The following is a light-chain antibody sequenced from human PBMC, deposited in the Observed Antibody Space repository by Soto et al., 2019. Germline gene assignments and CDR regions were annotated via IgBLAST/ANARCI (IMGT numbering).Light chain of an antibody. CDR3: AAWDASLSIWV. CDR2: RNN. CDR1: SSNIGGSF. J-gene: IGLJ3*02. Sequence: QPVLTQPPSTSGTPGQRVTISCSGSSSNIGGSFVSWFQQFPGRAPKLLIYRNNQRPSGVPDRFSGSKSDTSASLAISGLRAEDEADYYCAAWDASLSIWVFGGGTKLTVL. V-gene: IGLV1-47*01.